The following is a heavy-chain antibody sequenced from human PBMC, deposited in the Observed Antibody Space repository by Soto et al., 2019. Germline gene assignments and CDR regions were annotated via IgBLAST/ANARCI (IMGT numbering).Heavy chain of an antibody. CDR2: IWYDGRNK. CDR1: GFSFSSYG. J-gene: IGHJ4*02. CDR3: ARDGGPGGLGVDY. V-gene: IGHV3-33*01. D-gene: IGHD3-16*01. Sequence: QVQLVESGGGVVQPGRSLRLSCAASGFSFSSYGMHWVRQAPGKGLEWVAVIWYDGRNKYYADSVKGRFTISRDNSKNTLYLKMNSLRDEDTAVYYWARDGGPGGLGVDYWGQGTLVTVSS.